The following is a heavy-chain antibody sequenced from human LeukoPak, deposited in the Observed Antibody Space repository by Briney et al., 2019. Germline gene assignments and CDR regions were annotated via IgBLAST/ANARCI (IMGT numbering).Heavy chain of an antibody. CDR3: AKGSTSLYCSSTSCSYFDY. V-gene: IGHV3-23*01. CDR1: GFTFSNSG. D-gene: IGHD2-2*01. Sequence: GGSLRLSCAASGFTFSNSGMSWVRQAPGKGLEWVSGISGSGDGTYYADSVKGRFTISRDNSKNTLYLQMNSLRAEDTAVYYCAKGSTSLYCSSTSCSYFDYWGQGTLVTVSS. J-gene: IGHJ4*02. CDR2: ISGSGDGT.